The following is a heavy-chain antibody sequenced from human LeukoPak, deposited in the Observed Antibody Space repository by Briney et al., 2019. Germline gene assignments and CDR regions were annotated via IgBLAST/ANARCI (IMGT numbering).Heavy chain of an antibody. D-gene: IGHD1-26*01. CDR1: GYTFTSYY. J-gene: IGHJ4*02. CDR3: ARDGSGGYIGTH. CDR2: INPSGGST. V-gene: IGHV1-46*01. Sequence: ASVKVSCKASGYTFTSYYMHWVRQAPGQGLEWMGIINPSGGSTSYAQKFQGRVTMTRDTSTSTVYMELSSLRYEDTAVYYCARDGSGGYIGTHWGQGTLVTVSS.